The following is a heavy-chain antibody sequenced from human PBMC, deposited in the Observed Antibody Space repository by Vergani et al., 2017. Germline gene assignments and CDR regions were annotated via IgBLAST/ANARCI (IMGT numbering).Heavy chain of an antibody. J-gene: IGHJ4*02. D-gene: IGHD2-15*01. CDR3: ARGSKYCSGGSCYYTPLDY. CDR2: INPSGGST. Sequence: QVQLVQSGAEVKKPGPSVKVSSKPSEYTSTSSNIHWGGRAPAQGLGWMEIINPSGGSTSYAQKFQGRVTMTRDTSTSTVYMELSSLRSEDTAVYYCARGSKYCSGGSCYYTPLDYWGQGTLVTVSS. V-gene: IGHV1-46*01. CDR1: EYTSTSSN.